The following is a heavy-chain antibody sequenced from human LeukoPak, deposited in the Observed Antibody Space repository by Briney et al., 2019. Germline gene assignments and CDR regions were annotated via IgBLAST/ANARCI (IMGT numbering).Heavy chain of an antibody. CDR3: TRVLHFDSVSAY. CDR1: GFAFSSYS. J-gene: IGHJ4*01. Sequence: GGSLRLSCAASGFAFSSYSMNWVRQAPGKGLEWVSSISSSSDYIYYADSLKGRFTISRDNAKNSLFLQMNSLRAEDTAVYYCTRVLHFDSVSAYWGHGTLVTVSS. D-gene: IGHD3-9*01. CDR2: ISSSSDYI. V-gene: IGHV3-21*01.